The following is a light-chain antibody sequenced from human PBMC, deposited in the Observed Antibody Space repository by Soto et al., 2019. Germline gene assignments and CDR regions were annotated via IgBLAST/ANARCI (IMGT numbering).Light chain of an antibody. CDR2: GAS. Sequence: EIVMTHSPATLSVSPCERAALSWRASQNISRNLAWFQQKPGQAPRLLIYGASTRATGIPARFSGSGSGTEFTLTISSLQSEDFAVYYCQQYNNWPQTFGQGTKVDIK. CDR1: QNISRN. J-gene: IGKJ1*01. V-gene: IGKV3-15*01. CDR3: QQYNNWPQT.